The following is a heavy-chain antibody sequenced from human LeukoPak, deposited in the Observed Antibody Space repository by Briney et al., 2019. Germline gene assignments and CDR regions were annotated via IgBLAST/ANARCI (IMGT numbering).Heavy chain of an antibody. D-gene: IGHD2-2*02. CDR2: INHSGST. V-gene: IGHV4-34*01. CDR1: GGSFSGYY. CDR3: ARGLIPFDY. Sequence: SETLSLTCAVYGGSFSGYYWSWIRQPPGRGLEWIGEINHSGSTNYNPSLKSRDTISVDTSKNQFSLKLSSVTAADTAVYYCARGLIPFDYWGQGTLVTVSS. J-gene: IGHJ4*02.